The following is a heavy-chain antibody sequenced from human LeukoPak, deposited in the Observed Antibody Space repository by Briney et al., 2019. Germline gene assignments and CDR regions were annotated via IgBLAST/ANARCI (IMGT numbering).Heavy chain of an antibody. CDR2: INHSGST. Sequence: SETLSLTCAVYGGSFSGYYWSWIRQPPGKGLEWIGEINHSGSTNYNPSRKSQVTISEGPSKNQFSLALSSVTPEDTGVYYCARRRHSTKEMVGATRYYFDYWGQGTLVTVS. D-gene: IGHD1-26*01. J-gene: IGHJ4*02. V-gene: IGHV4-34*01. CDR3: ARRRHSTKEMVGATRYYFDY. CDR1: GGSFSGYY.